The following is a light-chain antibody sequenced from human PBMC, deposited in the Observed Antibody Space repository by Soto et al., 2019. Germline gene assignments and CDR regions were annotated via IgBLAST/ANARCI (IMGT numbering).Light chain of an antibody. Sequence: QSVLTQPPSASGTPGQRVTISCSGSNSNVGSNSVNWYQQLPGMAPKLLLYSDNQQPSGVPDRFSGSKSGSSASLAISGLQSEDEADYHCSTWDDNLSTGLFGGGTKLTVL. CDR3: STWDDNLSTGL. J-gene: IGLJ3*02. V-gene: IGLV1-44*01. CDR2: SDN. CDR1: NSNVGSNS.